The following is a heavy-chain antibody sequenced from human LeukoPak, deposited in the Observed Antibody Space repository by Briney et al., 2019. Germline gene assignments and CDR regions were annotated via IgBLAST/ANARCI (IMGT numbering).Heavy chain of an antibody. V-gene: IGHV5-51*01. CDR2: IYPVDSDT. CDR1: GYRFTSYW. Sequence: GESLTTSCKGSGYRFTSYWIDWVRQMPGKGLEGMGIIYPVDSDTRYRPSFQGQVTISADKSNSTAYLQWSSLKASDTAMYYCGRLGYGDEGDYWGQGTLVTVSS. CDR3: GRLGYGDEGDY. D-gene: IGHD4-17*01. J-gene: IGHJ4*02.